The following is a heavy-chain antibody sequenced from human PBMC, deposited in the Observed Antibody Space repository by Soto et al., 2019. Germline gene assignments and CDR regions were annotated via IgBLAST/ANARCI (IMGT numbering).Heavy chain of an antibody. D-gene: IGHD6-13*01. V-gene: IGHV4-61*01. Sequence: SETLSLTCTVSGGSVSSGSYYWSWIRQPPGKGLEWIGYIYYSGSTNYNPSLKSRVTISVDKSKNQFSLKLSSVTAADTAVYYCARRGYRSSWIIRGWFHTCGQGTLVTVSA. J-gene: IGHJ5*02. CDR1: GGSVSSGSYY. CDR2: IYYSGST. CDR3: ARRGYRSSWIIRGWFHT.